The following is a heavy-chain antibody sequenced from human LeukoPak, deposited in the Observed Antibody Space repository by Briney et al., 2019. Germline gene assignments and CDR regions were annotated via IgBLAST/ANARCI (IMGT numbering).Heavy chain of an antibody. D-gene: IGHD6-13*01. J-gene: IGHJ6*03. CDR3: ARVAAAGYYYYYMDV. CDR2: IYYSGST. CDR1: GYSISSGYY. Sequence: PSETLSLTRTVSGYSISSGYYWGWIRQPPGKGLEWIGSIYYSGSTYYNPSLKSRVTISVDTSKNQFSLKLSSVTAADTAVYYCARVAAAGYYYYYMDVWGKGTTVTISS. V-gene: IGHV4-38-2*02.